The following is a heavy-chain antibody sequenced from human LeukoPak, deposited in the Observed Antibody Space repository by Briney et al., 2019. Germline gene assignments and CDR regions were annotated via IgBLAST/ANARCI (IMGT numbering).Heavy chain of an antibody. Sequence: PSETLSLTCAVYGGSFSGYYWSWIRQPPGKGLEWIGEINHSGSTNYNPSLKSRATISVDTSKNQFSLKLSSVTAADTAVYYCARGSSYYGMDVWGQGTTVTVSS. CDR1: GGSFSGYY. D-gene: IGHD6-6*01. J-gene: IGHJ6*02. CDR3: ARGSSYYGMDV. CDR2: INHSGST. V-gene: IGHV4-34*01.